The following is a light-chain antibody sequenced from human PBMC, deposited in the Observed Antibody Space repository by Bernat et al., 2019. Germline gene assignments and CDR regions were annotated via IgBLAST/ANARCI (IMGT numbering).Light chain of an antibody. CDR2: EDN. V-gene: IGLV6-57*04. J-gene: IGLJ3*02. Sequence: NFMLTQPHSVSESPGKTVTISYSRSSGSIAGNYVQWYQQRPGSAPTTVMYEDNQRPYGVPDRFSGSINRSSNSASLTISGLQTEDEADYYCQAYDSSVWVFGRWTKLTVL. CDR1: SGSIAGNY. CDR3: QAYDSSVWV.